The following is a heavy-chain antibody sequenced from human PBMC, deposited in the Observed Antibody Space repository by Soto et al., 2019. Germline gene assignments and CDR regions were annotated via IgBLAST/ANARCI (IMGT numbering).Heavy chain of an antibody. D-gene: IGHD3-10*01. V-gene: IGHV1-69*02. CDR2: TIPILSMS. Sequence: QVHLVQSGAELRKPGSSVRVSCKASGDTFNSYTINWVRQAPGLGLEWMGRTIPILSMSNYALKFQGRLTITADKSTSTAYMVLSCLRSEDTAIYYCATSYGSGSQAFDYWGQGALVTVSS. CDR1: GDTFNSYT. J-gene: IGHJ4*02. CDR3: ATSYGSGSQAFDY.